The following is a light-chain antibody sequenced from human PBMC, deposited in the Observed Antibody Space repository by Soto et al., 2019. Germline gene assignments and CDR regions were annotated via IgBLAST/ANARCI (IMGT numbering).Light chain of an antibody. Sequence: DSQMTQSPSSLSASVGDRVTITCQARQYISNYLNWYQQKPGKAPKLLIYDASNLETGVPSRFSGSGSGTDFTFTISSLQPEDVATYYCQQYDNFPYTFGQGTKVDIK. V-gene: IGKV1-33*01. CDR1: QYISNY. J-gene: IGKJ2*01. CDR3: QQYDNFPYT. CDR2: DAS.